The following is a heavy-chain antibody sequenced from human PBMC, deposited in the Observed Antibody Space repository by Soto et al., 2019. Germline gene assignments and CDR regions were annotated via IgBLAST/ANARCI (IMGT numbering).Heavy chain of an antibody. CDR1: GYTFTSYG. D-gene: IGHD5-12*01. V-gene: IGHV1-18*01. CDR3: ARGGDVNYYHGMDV. CDR2: ISAYNGKT. Sequence: QVQLVQSGGEVKKPGASVKLSCTASGYTFTSYGISWVRQAPGQGLEWMEWISAYNGKTNYAQNVQGRVTMTTDTSTRTAYMDLRSLRSDDTAVYYCARGGDVNYYHGMDVWGQGTTVTVSS. J-gene: IGHJ6*02.